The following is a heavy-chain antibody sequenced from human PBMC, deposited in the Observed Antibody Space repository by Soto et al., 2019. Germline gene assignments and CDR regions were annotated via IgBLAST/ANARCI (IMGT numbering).Heavy chain of an antibody. D-gene: IGHD2-2*02. V-gene: IGHV4-34*01. CDR2: NNQSGIT. Sequence: QVQLKQWGAGLLKPSETLSLTCAVYGGSFSNYYWSWIRQPPGKGLEWIGENNQSGITNYNPTLNSRVTISGDASSNNCSLKVSSVTAPDPAVYYCARCNAIRGRPADYWCQGTLVSVS. CDR1: GGSFSNYY. J-gene: IGHJ4*02. CDR3: ARCNAIRGRPADY.